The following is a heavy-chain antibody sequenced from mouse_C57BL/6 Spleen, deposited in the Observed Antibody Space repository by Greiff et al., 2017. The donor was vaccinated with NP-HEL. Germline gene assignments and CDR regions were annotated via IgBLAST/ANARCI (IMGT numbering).Heavy chain of an antibody. Sequence: EVQRVESGGGLVKPGGSLKLSCAASGFTFSSYAMSWVRQTPEKRLEWVATISDGGSYTYYPDNVKGRFTISRDNAKNNLYLQMSHLKSEDTAMYYCARGSTVFAYWGQGTLVTVSA. V-gene: IGHV5-4*01. J-gene: IGHJ3*01. CDR1: GFTFSSYA. CDR2: ISDGGSYT. CDR3: ARGSTVFAY. D-gene: IGHD5-1*01.